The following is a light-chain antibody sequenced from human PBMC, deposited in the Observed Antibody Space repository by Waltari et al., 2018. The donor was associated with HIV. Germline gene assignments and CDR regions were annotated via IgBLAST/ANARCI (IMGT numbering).Light chain of an antibody. Sequence: QTVVTQEPSFSVSPGGTVTLTCGLSSGSVSTIYYPSWYQQAPGQPPRTLIYNINTRPSGVPGRFSGSILGNKAALTITGAQADDEADYYCVLSMGNGVRVFGGGTKLTVL. CDR2: NIN. J-gene: IGLJ3*02. CDR3: VLSMGNGVRV. V-gene: IGLV8-61*01. CDR1: SGSVSTIYY.